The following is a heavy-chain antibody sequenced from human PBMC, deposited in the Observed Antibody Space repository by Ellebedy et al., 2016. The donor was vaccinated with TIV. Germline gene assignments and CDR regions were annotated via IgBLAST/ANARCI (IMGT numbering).Heavy chain of an antibody. CDR1: GGSISSYY. CDR3: ARGGGNPYFDY. J-gene: IGHJ4*02. V-gene: IGHV4-59*08. CDR2: IYYSGST. D-gene: IGHD4-23*01. Sequence: MPGGSLRLSCTVSGGSISSYYWSRIRQPPGKGLEWIGYIYYSGSTNYNPSLKSRVTISVDTSKNQFSLRLSSVTAADTAVYWCARGGGNPYFDYWGQGTLVTVSS.